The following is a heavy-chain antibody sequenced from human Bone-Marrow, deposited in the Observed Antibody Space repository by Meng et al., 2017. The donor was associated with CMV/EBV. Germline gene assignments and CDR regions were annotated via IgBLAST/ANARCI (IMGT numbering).Heavy chain of an antibody. D-gene: IGHD1-26*01. J-gene: IGHJ3*02. V-gene: IGHV3-73*01. Sequence: GGSLRLSCAASGFTFSGSAMHWVRQASGKGLEWVGRIRSKANSYATAYAASVKGRFTISRDDSHNLLHLQMNSLRAEDTAVYYCARVSGRTSGDASDIWGQGTMVTVSS. CDR1: GFTFSGSA. CDR2: IRSKANSYAT. CDR3: ARVSGRTSGDASDI.